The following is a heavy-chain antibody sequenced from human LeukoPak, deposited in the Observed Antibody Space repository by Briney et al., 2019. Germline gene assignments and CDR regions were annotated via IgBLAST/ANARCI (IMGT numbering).Heavy chain of an antibody. V-gene: IGHV4-59*01. Sequence: SSETLSLTCTVSGGSISSYYWSWIRQPPGKGLEWIGYIYYSGSTNYNPSLKSRVTISVDTSKNQFSLKLSSVTAADTAVYYCASGYYSRRFDYWGQGTLVTVSS. CDR1: GGSISSYY. CDR2: IYYSGST. J-gene: IGHJ4*02. CDR3: ASGYYSRRFDY. D-gene: IGHD3-22*01.